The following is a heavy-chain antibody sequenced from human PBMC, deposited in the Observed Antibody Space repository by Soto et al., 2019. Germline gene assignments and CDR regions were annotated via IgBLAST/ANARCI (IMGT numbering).Heavy chain of an antibody. CDR3: AKEVTTSLNYYYYGVDV. D-gene: IGHD4-17*01. CDR2: ISGSGGST. CDR1: GFTFSSYA. V-gene: IGHV3-23*01. J-gene: IGHJ6*02. Sequence: GGSLRLSCAASGFTFSSYAMSWVRQAPGKGLEWVSGISGSGGSTYYADSVKGRFTISRDNSKNTLHLQMNSLRAEDTAVYYCAKEVTTSLNYYYYGVDVWGQGTTVTVSS.